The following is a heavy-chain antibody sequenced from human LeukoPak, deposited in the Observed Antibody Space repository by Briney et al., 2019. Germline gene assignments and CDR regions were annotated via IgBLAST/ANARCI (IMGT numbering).Heavy chain of an antibody. D-gene: IGHD3-22*01. CDR3: ARAGYDSSGYSSPYIDY. CDR2: IYYSGST. V-gene: IGHV4-59*01. J-gene: IGHJ4*02. Sequence: SETLSLTCTASGGSISSYYWSWIRQPPGKGLEWIGYIYYSGSTNYNPSLKSRVTISVDTSKNQFSLKLSSVTAADTAVYYCARAGYDSSGYSSPYIDYWGQGTLVTVSS. CDR1: GGSISSYY.